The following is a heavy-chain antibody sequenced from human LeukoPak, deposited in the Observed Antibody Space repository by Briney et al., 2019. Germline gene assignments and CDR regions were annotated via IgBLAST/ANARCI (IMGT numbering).Heavy chain of an antibody. CDR2: INPSGGST. J-gene: IGHJ6*02. V-gene: IGHV1-46*01. D-gene: IGHD1-26*01. CDR3: ASDPLAVGATWYYYYGMDV. Sequence: ASVKVSCKASGYTFTSYYMHWVRQAPGQGLEWMGIINPSGGSTSYAQKFQGRVTMTRDTSTSTVYMELSSLRSEDTAVYYCASDPLAVGATWYYYYGMDVWGQGTTVTVSS. CDR1: GYTFTSYY.